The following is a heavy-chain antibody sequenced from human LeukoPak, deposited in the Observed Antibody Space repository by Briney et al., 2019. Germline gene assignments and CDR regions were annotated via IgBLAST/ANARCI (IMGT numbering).Heavy chain of an antibody. CDR3: AKGPFNYYDSSGYYSPNDY. J-gene: IGHJ4*02. CDR2: ISGSGDST. Sequence: PGGSLRLSCAASGFTFSNYGMSWVRQAPGKGLEWVSTISGSGDSTYYADSVKGRFTISRDNSKNTLYMQMNSLRADDTAVYYCAKGPFNYYDSSGYYSPNDYWGQGILVTVSS. D-gene: IGHD3-22*01. CDR1: GFTFSNYG. V-gene: IGHV3-23*01.